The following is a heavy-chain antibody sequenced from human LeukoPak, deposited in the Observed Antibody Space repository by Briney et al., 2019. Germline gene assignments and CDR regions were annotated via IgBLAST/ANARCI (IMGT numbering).Heavy chain of an antibody. V-gene: IGHV3-15*01. CDR3: TTDNYYDSILGDY. Sequence: GGSLRLSWAASGFTFSNAWMSWVRQAPGKGLEWVGRIKSKTDGGTTDYAAPVKGRFTISRDDSKNTLYLQMNSLKTEDTAVYYCTTDNYYDSILGDYWGQGTLVTVSS. D-gene: IGHD3-22*01. J-gene: IGHJ4*02. CDR1: GFTFSNAW. CDR2: IKSKTDGGTT.